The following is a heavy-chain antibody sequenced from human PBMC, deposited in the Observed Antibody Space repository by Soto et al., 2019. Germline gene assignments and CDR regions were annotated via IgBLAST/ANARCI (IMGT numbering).Heavy chain of an antibody. J-gene: IGHJ1*01. CDR1: GFSLSTSGVG. CDR2: IYWDDDK. V-gene: IGHV2-5*02. D-gene: IGHD3-22*01. Sequence: QITLKESGPTLVKPTQTLTLTCTFSGFSLSTSGVGVGWIRQPPGKALEWLALIYWDDDKRYSPSLKSRLTITNDTSKNQVVLTMTNMDPVDTATYYCAHRAYYYDSSGYYSNAEYFQHWGQGTLVTVSS. CDR3: AHRAYYYDSSGYYSNAEYFQH.